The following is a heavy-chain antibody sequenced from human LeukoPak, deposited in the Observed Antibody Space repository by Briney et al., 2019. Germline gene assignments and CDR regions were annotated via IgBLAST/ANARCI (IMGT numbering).Heavy chain of an antibody. CDR2: TYYRSKWYN. CDR1: GDSVSSNSAA. J-gene: IGHJ4*02. V-gene: IGHV6-1*01. Sequence: SQTLSLTCAISGDSVSSNSAAWNWIRQSPSRGLEWLGRTYYRSKWYNDYAVSVKSRITINPDTSKNQFSLQLNSVTPEDTAVYYCARGWAPRLGYYYDSSGYSFDYWGQGTLVTVSS. CDR3: ARGWAPRLGYYYDSSGYSFDY. D-gene: IGHD3-22*01.